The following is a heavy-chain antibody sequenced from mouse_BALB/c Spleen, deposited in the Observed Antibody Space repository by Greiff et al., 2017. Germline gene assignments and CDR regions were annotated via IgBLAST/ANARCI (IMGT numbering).Heavy chain of an antibody. CDR3: ARGPWFFYYAMDY. CDR1: GFTFSSYA. V-gene: IGHV5-6-5*01. D-gene: IGHD2-2*01. Sequence: DVQLVESGGGLVKPGGSLKLSCAASGFTFSSYAMSWVRQTPEKRLEWVASISSGGSTYYPDSVKGRFTISRDNARNILYLQMSSLRSEDTAMYYCARGPWFFYYAMDYWGQGTSVTVSS. J-gene: IGHJ4*01. CDR2: ISSGGST.